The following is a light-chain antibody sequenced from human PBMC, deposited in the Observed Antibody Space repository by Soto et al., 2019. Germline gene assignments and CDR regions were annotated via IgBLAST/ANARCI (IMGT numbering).Light chain of an antibody. CDR1: QRLLHSNGYNY. J-gene: IGKJ1*01. Sequence: DISITQSPLSASVSPVDPASSSCTPTQRLLHSNGYNYLDWYLQKPGQSPQIMIYLAYNRASGVNDRFSGSGSGTDFTLKIRRVEAEDVGVYYCMKALQTDWKFGKGNKVDIK. CDR2: LAY. V-gene: IGKV2-28*01. CDR3: MKALQTDWK.